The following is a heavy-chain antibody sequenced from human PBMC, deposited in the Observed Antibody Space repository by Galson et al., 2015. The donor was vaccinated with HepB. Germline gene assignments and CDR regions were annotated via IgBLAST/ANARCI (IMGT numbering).Heavy chain of an antibody. CDR3: ARDYAGPNDDAFDI. V-gene: IGHV3-48*02. D-gene: IGHD2-8*01. CDR1: GFTFSYYG. J-gene: IGHJ3*02. CDR2: ISSTSSAI. Sequence: SLRLSCAASGFTFSYYGMNWVRQAPGMGLEWVSYISSTSSAIYYADSVKGRFTISRDNAKNSLYLQMNSLRDEDTAVYYCARDYAGPNDDAFDIWGQGTRVTASS.